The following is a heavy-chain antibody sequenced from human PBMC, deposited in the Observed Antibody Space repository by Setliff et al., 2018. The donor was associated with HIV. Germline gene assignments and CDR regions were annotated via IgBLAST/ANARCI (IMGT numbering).Heavy chain of an antibody. CDR1: GGSISGYY. Sequence: SETLSLTCTVSGGSISGYYWSWIRQSPGKGLEWIGEINHSGTTNYNPSLKSRVTISIDTSKKQFSLKLTSVIAADTAVYYCAGGPGTTSIDYWAQGTLVTVSS. J-gene: IGHJ4*02. V-gene: IGHV4-34*01. D-gene: IGHD1-26*01. CDR3: AGGPGTTSIDY. CDR2: INHSGTT.